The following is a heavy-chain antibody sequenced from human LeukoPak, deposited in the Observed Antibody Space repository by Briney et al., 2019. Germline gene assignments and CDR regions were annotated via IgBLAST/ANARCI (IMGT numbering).Heavy chain of an antibody. Sequence: GGSLSLPCAASGFTFTNYAMHWVRQAPGKGLEWVAVVAYDGSNKYYADSVKGRFTISRDNSKNTLYLQMNSLRAEDTAVYYCAREGEGDYGDYESRASDMWRQGTMVTASS. CDR1: GFTFTNYA. D-gene: IGHD4-17*01. CDR2: VAYDGSNK. V-gene: IGHV3-30*04. J-gene: IGHJ3*02. CDR3: AREGEGDYGDYESRASDM.